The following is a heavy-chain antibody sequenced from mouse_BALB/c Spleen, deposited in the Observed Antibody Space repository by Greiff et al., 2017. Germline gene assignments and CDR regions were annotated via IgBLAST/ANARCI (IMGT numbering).Heavy chain of an antibody. CDR2: ISYSGST. CDR3: ARGPGSPYYYAMDY. CDR1: GYSITSDYA. D-gene: IGHD1-1*01. Sequence: EVQLVESGPGLVKPSQSLSLTCTVTGYSITSDYAWNWIRQFPGNKLEWMGYISYSGSTSYNPSLKSRISITRDTSKNQFFLQLNSVTTEDTATYYCARGPGSPYYYAMDYWGQGTSVTVSS. J-gene: IGHJ4*01. V-gene: IGHV3-2*02.